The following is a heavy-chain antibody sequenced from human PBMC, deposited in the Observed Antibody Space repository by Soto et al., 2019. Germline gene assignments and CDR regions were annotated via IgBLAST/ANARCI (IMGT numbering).Heavy chain of an antibody. J-gene: IGHJ4*02. CDR3: AKVSQVSKGIFHDSTDYFDS. D-gene: IGHD2-15*01. CDR2: VSWNGVNI. Sequence: GGSLRLSCAASGFTFGEYAMHWVRQAPGRGLEWVSRVSWNGVNIDYADSVKGRFTISRDNAKNSLYLEMDSLRADDTAFYFCAKVSQVSKGIFHDSTDYFDSWGQGTLVTVSS. V-gene: IGHV3-9*01. CDR1: GFTFGEYA.